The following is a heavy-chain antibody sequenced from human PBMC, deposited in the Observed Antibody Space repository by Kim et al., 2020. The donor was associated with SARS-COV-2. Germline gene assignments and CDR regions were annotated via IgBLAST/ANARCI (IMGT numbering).Heavy chain of an antibody. J-gene: IGHJ4*02. Sequence: TEYSQKCQGRVTITRDTSASTGYMELSSLRSEDTAVYYCARESTSWPLDYWGQGTLVTVSS. D-gene: IGHD2-2*01. CDR2: T. V-gene: IGHV1-3*01. CDR3: ARESTSWPLDY.